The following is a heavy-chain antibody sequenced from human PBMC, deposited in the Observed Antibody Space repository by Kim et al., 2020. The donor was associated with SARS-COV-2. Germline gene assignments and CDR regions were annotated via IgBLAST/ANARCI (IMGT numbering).Heavy chain of an antibody. D-gene: IGHD2-2*01. J-gene: IGHJ6*02. Sequence: SQTLSLTCAISGDSVSSNSAAWNWIRQSPSRGLEWLGRTYYRSKWYNDYAVSVKSRITINPDTSKNQFSLQLNSVTPEDTAVYYCARDRDIVVVPATHYYYGMDVWGQGTTVTVSS. CDR3: ARDRDIVVVPATHYYYGMDV. CDR1: GDSVSSNSAA. CDR2: TYYRSKWYN. V-gene: IGHV6-1*01.